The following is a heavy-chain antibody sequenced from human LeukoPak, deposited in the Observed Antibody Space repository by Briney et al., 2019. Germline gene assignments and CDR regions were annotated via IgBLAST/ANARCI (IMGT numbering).Heavy chain of an antibody. V-gene: IGHV4-38-2*02. CDR3: ARTEVGATYYFDY. J-gene: IGHJ4*02. CDR2: IYHSGST. CDR1: GYSISSGYY. D-gene: IGHD1-26*01. Sequence: SETLSLTCTVSGYSISSGYYWGWIRQPPRKGLEWIGCIYHSGSTYYNPSLQTRVTISVDTSKNQFSLKLSSVTAADTAVYYCARTEVGATYYFDYWGQGTLVTVSS.